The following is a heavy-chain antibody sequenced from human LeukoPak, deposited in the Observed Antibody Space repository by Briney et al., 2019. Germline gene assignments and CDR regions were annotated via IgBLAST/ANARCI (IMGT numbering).Heavy chain of an antibody. V-gene: IGHV3-11*01. Sequence: TGGSLRLSCAASGFTFSDYYMSWIRQAPGKGLEWVSYISSSGSTIYYADSVKGRFTISRDNAKNSLYLQMNSLRAEDTAVYYCAREGHYYDSSGYYYVFDYWGQGTLVTVSS. D-gene: IGHD3-22*01. CDR3: AREGHYYDSSGYYYVFDY. J-gene: IGHJ4*02. CDR1: GFTFSDYY. CDR2: ISSSGSTI.